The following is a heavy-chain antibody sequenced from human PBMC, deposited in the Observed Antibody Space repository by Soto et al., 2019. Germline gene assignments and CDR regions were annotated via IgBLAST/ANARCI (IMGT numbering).Heavy chain of an antibody. CDR3: TGDSSGDDAFDI. J-gene: IGHJ3*02. Sequence: GGSLRLSCAASGFTFSSYAMSWVRQAPGKGLEWVSAISGSGGSTYYADSVKGRFTISRDNSKNTLYLQMNSLRAEDTAVYYCTGDSSGDDAFDIWGQGTMVTVSS. V-gene: IGHV3-23*01. CDR1: GFTFSSYA. CDR2: ISGSGGST. D-gene: IGHD3-22*01.